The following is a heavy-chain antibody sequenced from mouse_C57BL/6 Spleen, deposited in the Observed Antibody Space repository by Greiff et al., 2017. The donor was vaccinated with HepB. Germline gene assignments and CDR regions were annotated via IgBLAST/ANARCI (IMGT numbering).Heavy chain of an antibody. CDR2: IDPENGDT. Sequence: VQLQQSGAELVRPGASVKLSCTASGFNIKDDYMHWVKQRPEQGLEWIGWIDPENGDTEYASKFQGKATITADTSSNTAYLQLSSLTSEDTAVYYCALMVTTQGFAYWGQGTLVTVSA. J-gene: IGHJ3*01. V-gene: IGHV14-4*01. CDR1: GFNIKDDY. D-gene: IGHD2-2*01. CDR3: ALMVTTQGFAY.